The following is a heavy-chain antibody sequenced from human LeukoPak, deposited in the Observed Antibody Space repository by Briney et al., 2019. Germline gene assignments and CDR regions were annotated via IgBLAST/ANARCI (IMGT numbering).Heavy chain of an antibody. Sequence: GGSLRLSCTASGFAFDEHGMSWVRHVPGKGLEWVSCINWSGGSTGYADPLRGRFTISRDNAKNSLYLQMDSLRAEDTALYYCARAPITSPFYFDYWGQGTLVTVSS. D-gene: IGHD2-2*01. V-gene: IGHV3-20*04. CDR1: GFAFDEHG. CDR2: INWSGGST. J-gene: IGHJ4*02. CDR3: ARAPITSPFYFDY.